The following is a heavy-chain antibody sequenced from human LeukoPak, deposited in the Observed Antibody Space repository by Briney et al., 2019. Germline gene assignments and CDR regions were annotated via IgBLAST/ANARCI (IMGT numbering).Heavy chain of an antibody. Sequence: GGSLRLSCAGSGFTFSSYWMSWVRQAPGKGLEWVANIEQDGSEKYYVDSVKGRFTISRDNAKNSLYLQMNSLRAEDTAVYYCARAARTSAAGYYDSSGYYYFDYWGQGTLVTVSS. CDR3: ARAARTSAAGYYDSSGYYYFDY. CDR1: GFTFSSYW. J-gene: IGHJ4*02. V-gene: IGHV3-7*01. CDR2: IEQDGSEK. D-gene: IGHD3-22*01.